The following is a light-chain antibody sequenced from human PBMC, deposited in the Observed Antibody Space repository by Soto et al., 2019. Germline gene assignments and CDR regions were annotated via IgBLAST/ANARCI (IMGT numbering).Light chain of an antibody. Sequence: QSALTQPPSASGSLGQSVTISCTGTSSDVGNSKYFSWYQQHPGKPPTLMIYEVSKRPSGVPDRFSGSKFGNTASLTVSGLQAEDEADYYAGSHGGNNILDVFGTGTKVTVL. J-gene: IGLJ1*01. V-gene: IGLV2-8*01. CDR3: GSHGGNNILDV. CDR1: SSDVGNSKY. CDR2: EVS.